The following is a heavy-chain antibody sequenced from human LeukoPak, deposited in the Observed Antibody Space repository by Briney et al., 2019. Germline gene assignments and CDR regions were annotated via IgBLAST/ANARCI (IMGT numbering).Heavy chain of an antibody. D-gene: IGHD2-2*01. J-gene: IGHJ5*02. CDR3: ARHRGYCSSTSCYGWFDP. V-gene: IGHV4-39*01. Sequence: SETLSLTCTVSGGSISSSSYYWGWIRQPPGEGLEWIGSIYYSGSTYYNPSLKSRVTISVDTSKNQFSLKLSSVTAADAAVYYCARHRGYCSSTSCYGWFDPWGQGTLVTVSS. CDR1: GGSISSSSYY. CDR2: IYYSGST.